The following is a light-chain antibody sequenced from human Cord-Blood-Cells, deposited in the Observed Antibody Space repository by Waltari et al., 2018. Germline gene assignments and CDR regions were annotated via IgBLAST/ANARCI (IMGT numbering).Light chain of an antibody. CDR1: SSDVGSYNL. J-gene: IGLJ1*01. CDR2: EVS. CDR3: CSYAGSSTWV. V-gene: IGLV2-23*02. Sequence: QSALTQPASVSGSPGQSITISCTGTSSDVGSYNLVSWYPQHPGKAPKLMIYEVSKRPSGVSNRFSGSKAGNTASLTISGLQAEDEADYCCCSYAGSSTWVFGTGTKVTVL.